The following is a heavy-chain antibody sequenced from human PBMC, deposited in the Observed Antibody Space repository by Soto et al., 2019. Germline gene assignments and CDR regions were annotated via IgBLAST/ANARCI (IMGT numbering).Heavy chain of an antibody. V-gene: IGHV2-5*08. D-gene: IGHD2-21*02. J-gene: IGHJ6*02. CDR2: IYWDDDK. CDR3: VQSRCVVDCPQSYSSHSYSGLDA. Sequence: SGPTLVNPTQTLTLTCTFSGFSLSTGKMSVSWIRQPPGKALEWLALIYWDDDKRYNPSLNSRLTITKDTSKNQVVLAMTNMDPVDTATYYCVQSRCVVDCPQSYSSHSYSGLDAWGQGTPVTVSS. CDR1: GFSLSTGKMS.